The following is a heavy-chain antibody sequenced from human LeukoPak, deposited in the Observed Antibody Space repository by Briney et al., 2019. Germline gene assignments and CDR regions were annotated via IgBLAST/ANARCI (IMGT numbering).Heavy chain of an antibody. CDR2: IYYSGNT. D-gene: IGHD6-19*01. CDR3: ARGSSGWVSDY. Sequence: SETLSLTCTVSGGPIGSRSYYWGWIRQPPGEGLEWIGSIYYSGNTYYNPSLKSRVTISVDTSKNQFSLKLSSVTAADTAVYYCARGSSGWVSDYWGQGTLVTVSS. V-gene: IGHV4-39*01. CDR1: GGPIGSRSYY. J-gene: IGHJ4*02.